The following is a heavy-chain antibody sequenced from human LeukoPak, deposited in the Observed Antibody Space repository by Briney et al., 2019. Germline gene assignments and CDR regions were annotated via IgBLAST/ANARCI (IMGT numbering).Heavy chain of an antibody. V-gene: IGHV1-46*01. Sequence: GASVKVSCKASGYTFTSYYMHWVRQAPGQGLEWMGIINPSGGSTSYAQKFQGRVTMTRDTSTSTVYMELSSLGSEDTAVYYCARKYYADWYFDLWGRGTLVTVSS. CDR2: INPSGGST. D-gene: IGHD2-2*01. J-gene: IGHJ2*01. CDR3: ARKYYADWYFDL. CDR1: GYTFTSYY.